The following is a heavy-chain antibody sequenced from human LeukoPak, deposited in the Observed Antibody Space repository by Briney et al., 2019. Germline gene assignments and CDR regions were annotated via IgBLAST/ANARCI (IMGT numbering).Heavy chain of an antibody. D-gene: IGHD6-13*01. Sequence: SETLSLTCAVSGGSFSGYYWSWVRQPPGKGLEWIGEINHSGSTNYNPSLKSRVTISVDTSKNQFSLKLSSVIAADTAVYYCARASSSWYVFDHWGQGTLVTVSS. CDR2: INHSGST. V-gene: IGHV4-34*01. CDR1: GGSFSGYY. J-gene: IGHJ5*02. CDR3: ARASSSWYVFDH.